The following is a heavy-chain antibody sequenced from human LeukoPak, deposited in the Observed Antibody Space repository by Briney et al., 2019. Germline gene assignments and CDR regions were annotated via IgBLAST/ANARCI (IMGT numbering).Heavy chain of an antibody. D-gene: IGHD2-21*02. Sequence: PGGSLRLSCAASGFTFSGYAMSWVRQPPGKGLEWVSAISGIDGITYYADSVKGRFTISRDNSKSTLFLQMNSLRAEDTAVYYCAKPTGEGLAYCGDNCIEYFQHWGQGTLVTVSS. CDR2: ISGIDGIT. V-gene: IGHV3-23*01. J-gene: IGHJ1*01. CDR3: AKPTGEGLAYCGDNCIEYFQH. CDR1: GFTFSGYA.